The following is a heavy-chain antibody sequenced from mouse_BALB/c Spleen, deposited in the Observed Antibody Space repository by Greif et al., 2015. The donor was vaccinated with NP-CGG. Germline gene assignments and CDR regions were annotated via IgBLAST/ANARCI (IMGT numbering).Heavy chain of an antibody. J-gene: IGHJ3*01. CDR2: ISNKANGYTT. CDR1: GFTFTDYY. Sequence: EVKLMESGGGLVQPGGSLRLSCATSGFTFTDYYMSWVRQPPGKALEWLGFISNKANGYTTEYSASVKGRFTISRDNSQSILYLQTNTLRAEDSATYYCARDYGTRYGVFAYWGQGTLVTVSA. CDR3: ARDYGTRYGVFAY. V-gene: IGHV7-3*02. D-gene: IGHD1-1*01.